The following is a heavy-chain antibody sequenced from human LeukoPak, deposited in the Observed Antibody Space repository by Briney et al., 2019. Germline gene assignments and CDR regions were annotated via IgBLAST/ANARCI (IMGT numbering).Heavy chain of an antibody. V-gene: IGHV4-38-2*02. D-gene: IGHD1-26*01. CDR2: IYHSGST. CDR3: ATTRRTAGIVGATSNYYYYYMDV. J-gene: IGHJ6*03. Sequence: SETLSLTCTVSGYSISSGYYWGWIRQPPGKGLEWIGSIYHSGSTYYNPSLKSRVTISVDTSKNQFSLKLSSVTAADTAVYYCATTRRTAGIVGATSNYYYYYMDVWGKGTTVTVSS. CDR1: GYSISSGYY.